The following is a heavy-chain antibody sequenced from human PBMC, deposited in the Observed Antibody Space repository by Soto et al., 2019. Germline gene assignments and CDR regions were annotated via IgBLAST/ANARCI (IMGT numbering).Heavy chain of an antibody. V-gene: IGHV3-9*01. CDR3: VKVGRYCSGGTCSKGLDY. CDR2: ISWNSGSI. CDR1: GFTFDDYD. D-gene: IGHD2-15*01. Sequence: EVQLVESGGGLVQPGRSLRLSCAASGFTFDDYDMHWVRQAPGKGVEWVSGISWNSGSIGYADSVKGRFTISRDNAKNSLYLQMNSLRVEDTALYYCVKVGRYCSGGTCSKGLDYWGQGTLVTVSS. J-gene: IGHJ4*02.